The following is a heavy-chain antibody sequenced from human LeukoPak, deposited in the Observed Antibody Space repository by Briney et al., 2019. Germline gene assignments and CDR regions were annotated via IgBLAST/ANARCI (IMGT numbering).Heavy chain of an antibody. CDR3: ARGFLKSIRRGSASSRLFDY. CDR1: GYTFTSYD. CDR2: MNPNSGNT. Sequence: ASVKVSCKASGYTFTSYDINWVRQATGQGLEWMGWMNPNSGNTGYAQKFQGRVTMTRNTSISTAYMELSSLRSEDTAVYYCARGFLKSIRRGSASSRLFDYWGQGTLVTVSS. V-gene: IGHV1-8*01. D-gene: IGHD5-24*01. J-gene: IGHJ4*02.